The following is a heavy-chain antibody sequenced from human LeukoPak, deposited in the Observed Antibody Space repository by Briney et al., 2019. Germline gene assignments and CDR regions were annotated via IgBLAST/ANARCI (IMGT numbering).Heavy chain of an antibody. CDR2: ISSSGRTI. V-gene: IGHV3-11*01. CDR1: GFTLSDYN. J-gene: IGHJ3*02. Sequence: GGSLRLSCAASGFTLSDYNMNWIRQAPGKGLEWISYISSSGRTIDNAGSVKGRFTISRDNAKKSLYLQMNSLRAEDTAVYYCARPRQYSGNIEAFDIWGQGTMVTVSS. CDR3: ARPRQYSGNIEAFDI. D-gene: IGHD1/OR15-1a*01.